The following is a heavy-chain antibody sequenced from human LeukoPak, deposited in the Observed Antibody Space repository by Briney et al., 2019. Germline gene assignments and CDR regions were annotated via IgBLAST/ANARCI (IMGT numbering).Heavy chain of an antibody. CDR1: GYSISSGYY. V-gene: IGHV4-38-2*02. J-gene: IGHJ5*02. Sequence: SETLSLTCTVSGYSISSGYYWGWIRQPPGKGLEWIASIYHSGSTYYNPSLKSRVTISVDTSKNQFSLKLSPMTAADTAVYYCARTYGSGSPPRFDPWGQGTLVIVSS. D-gene: IGHD3-10*01. CDR2: IYHSGST. CDR3: ARTYGSGSPPRFDP.